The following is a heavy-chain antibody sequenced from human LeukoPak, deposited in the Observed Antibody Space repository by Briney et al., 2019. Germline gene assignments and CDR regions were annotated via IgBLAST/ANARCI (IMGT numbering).Heavy chain of an antibody. CDR2: AADSGST. Sequence: SETLSLTCTVSGDSMSDYFWTWIRQPPGKGLEWIGYAADSGSTNYNPSLKSRVTISVDTSKNQFSLKLSSVTAADTAIYYCARVYSGYDLGLDYWGQGTLVTVSS. J-gene: IGHJ4*02. CDR1: GDSMSDYF. D-gene: IGHD5-12*01. V-gene: IGHV4-59*01. CDR3: ARVYSGYDLGLDY.